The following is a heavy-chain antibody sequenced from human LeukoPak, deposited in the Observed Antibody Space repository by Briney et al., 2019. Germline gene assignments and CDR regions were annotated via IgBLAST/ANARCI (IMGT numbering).Heavy chain of an antibody. Sequence: PGGSLRLSCAASGFTFSSYAMSWVRQAPGKGLEWVSAISCSGDSTYYADSAKGRFTISRDNYKNTLYLQMNSLRAEDTAVYYCAKFTVAGKFYYFDYWGQGTLVTVSS. J-gene: IGHJ4*02. CDR2: ISCSGDST. V-gene: IGHV3-23*01. CDR1: GFTFSSYA. D-gene: IGHD6-19*01. CDR3: AKFTVAGKFYYFDY.